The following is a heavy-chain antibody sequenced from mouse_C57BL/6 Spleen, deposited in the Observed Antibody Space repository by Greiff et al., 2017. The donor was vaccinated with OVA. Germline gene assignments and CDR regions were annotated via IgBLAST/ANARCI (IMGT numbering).Heavy chain of an antibody. J-gene: IGHJ3*01. CDR3: ARGDYEYSAWLAY. CDR1: GYTFTDYY. Sequence: VQLQQSGPVLVKPGASVKLSCKASGYTFTDYYMNWVKQSHGKSLEWIGDINPYDGGPSYNQKFKGKATLTVDKYSSTAYMELNSLTSEDSAVYYCARGDYEYSAWLAYWGQGTLVTVSA. D-gene: IGHD2-4*01. CDR2: INPYDGGP. V-gene: IGHV1-19*01.